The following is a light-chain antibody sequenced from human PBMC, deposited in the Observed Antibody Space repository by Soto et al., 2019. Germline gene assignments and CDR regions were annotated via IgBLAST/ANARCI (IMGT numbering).Light chain of an antibody. CDR1: SSNIGSST. V-gene: IGLV1-44*01. CDR2: SNN. J-gene: IGLJ1*01. CDR3: ATWDDSLKGYV. Sequence: QSVLTQPPSASGTPGQRVTISCSGSSSNIGSSTVTWYQQLPGAAPTVLIHSNNQRPSGVPDRFSGSKSGTSASLAISGLQSDDEADYHCATWDDSLKGYVFGTGTKLTVL.